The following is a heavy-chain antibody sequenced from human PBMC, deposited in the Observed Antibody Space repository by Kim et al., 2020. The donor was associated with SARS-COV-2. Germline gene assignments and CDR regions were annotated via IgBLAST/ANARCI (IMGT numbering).Heavy chain of an antibody. Sequence: SETLSLTCTVSGGSISSYYWSWIRQPPGKGLEWIGYIYYSGSTNYNPSLKSRVTISVDTSKNQFSLKLSSVTAADTAVYYCASMAVVPAAISPYYYYYYMDVWGKGTKVTV. CDR1: GGSISSYY. D-gene: IGHD2-2*02. J-gene: IGHJ6*03. CDR2: IYYSGST. V-gene: IGHV4-59*01. CDR3: ASMAVVPAAISPYYYYYYMDV.